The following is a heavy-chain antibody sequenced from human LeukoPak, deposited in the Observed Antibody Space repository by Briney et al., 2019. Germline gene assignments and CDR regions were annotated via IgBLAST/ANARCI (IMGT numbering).Heavy chain of an antibody. V-gene: IGHV3-66*02. CDR2: IYSGDST. D-gene: IGHD3-22*01. Sequence: PGGSLRLSCAASGFTVSTNYMSWVRQAPGTGLEWVSIIYSGDSTSYTDSVKGRFTISRDSSKNTLYLQMNSLRAEDTAVYFCAREAYYHDSSGYYYPDYWGQGTLVTVSS. CDR3: AREAYYHDSSGYYYPDY. J-gene: IGHJ4*02. CDR1: GFTVSTNY.